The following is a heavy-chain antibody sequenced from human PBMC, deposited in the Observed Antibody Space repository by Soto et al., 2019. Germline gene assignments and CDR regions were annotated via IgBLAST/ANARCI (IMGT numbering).Heavy chain of an antibody. J-gene: IGHJ4*02. D-gene: IGHD1-26*01. CDR2: ISSSSRTI. CDR1: GFTFSSYT. CDR3: ARVPTRALDY. V-gene: IGHV3-48*02. Sequence: EVQLVDSGGGLVQPGGSLRLSCAASGFTFSSYTMNWVRQAPGKGLEWISYISSSSRTIYYADSVKGRFTISRDNAQNSLYLQMTSLRDEDTAVYYSARVPTRALDYWGQGTLVTVSS.